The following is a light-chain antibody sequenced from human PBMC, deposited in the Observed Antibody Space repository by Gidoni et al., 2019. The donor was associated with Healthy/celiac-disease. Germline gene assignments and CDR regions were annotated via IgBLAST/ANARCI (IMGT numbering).Light chain of an antibody. CDR3: QQRSNWPPRLT. CDR2: DAS. CDR1: QSVSSY. Sequence: DIVLTQSPATLSLSPGERATLSCRASQSVSSYLAWYQQKPGQAPRLLIYDASNRATGIPARFSGSGSGTDFTLTISSLEPEDLAVYYCQQRSNWPPRLTFGGGTKVEIK. J-gene: IGKJ4*01. V-gene: IGKV3-11*01.